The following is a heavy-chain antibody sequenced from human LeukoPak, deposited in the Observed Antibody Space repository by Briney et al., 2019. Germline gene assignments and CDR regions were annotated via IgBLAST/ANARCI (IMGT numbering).Heavy chain of an antibody. Sequence: GASVKVSCKASGGTFSSYAISWVRQAPGQGLEGMGGIIPIFGTANYAQKFQGRVTITADESTSTAYMELSSLRSEDTAVYYCARAYCSSTSCYTWDAFDIWGQGTMVTVSS. CDR3: ARAYCSSTSCYTWDAFDI. D-gene: IGHD2-2*02. CDR2: IIPIFGTA. V-gene: IGHV1-69*13. CDR1: GGTFSSYA. J-gene: IGHJ3*02.